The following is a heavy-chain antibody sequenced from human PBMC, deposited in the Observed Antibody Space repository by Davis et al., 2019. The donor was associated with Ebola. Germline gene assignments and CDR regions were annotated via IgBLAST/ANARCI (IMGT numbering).Heavy chain of an antibody. D-gene: IGHD2-2*01. CDR2: IKQDGSEK. J-gene: IGHJ5*02. V-gene: IGHV3-7*01. CDR3: ARGRFHCSSTNCYWFDH. Sequence: ESLKIPCAASGFTFRTYAMSCVRQAPGNGLEWVANIKQDGSEKYFVDAVEGRFTISRDNAKNSLYLQMNSLRAEDTAVYYCARGRFHCSSTNCYWFDHWGQGTLVTVSS. CDR1: GFTFRTYA.